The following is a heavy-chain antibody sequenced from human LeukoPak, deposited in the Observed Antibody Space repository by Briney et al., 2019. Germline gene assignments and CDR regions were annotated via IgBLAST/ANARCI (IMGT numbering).Heavy chain of an antibody. V-gene: IGHV1-2*02. CDR3: ARGEWELLMPLDY. D-gene: IGHD1-26*01. Sequence: GASVKVSCRASGYTFTGYYMHWVRQAPGQGLEWMGWINPNSGGTNYAQKFQGRVTMTRDTSISTAYMELSRLRSDDTAVYYCARGEWELLMPLDYWGQGTLVTVSS. J-gene: IGHJ4*02. CDR1: GYTFTGYY. CDR2: INPNSGGT.